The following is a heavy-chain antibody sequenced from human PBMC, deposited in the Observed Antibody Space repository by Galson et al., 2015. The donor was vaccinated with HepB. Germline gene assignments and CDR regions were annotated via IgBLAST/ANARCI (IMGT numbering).Heavy chain of an antibody. V-gene: IGHV3-23*01. J-gene: IGHJ5*02. CDR2: ISGSGGST. CDR1: GFTFSSYA. D-gene: IGHD3-16*01. Sequence: SLRLSCAASGFTFSSYAMSWVRQAPGKGLEWVSAISGSGGSTYYADSVKGRFTISRDNSKNTLYLQMNSLRAEDTAVYYCAKDLNGGDYVWDLFDPWGQGTLVTVSS. CDR3: AKDLNGGDYVWDLFDP.